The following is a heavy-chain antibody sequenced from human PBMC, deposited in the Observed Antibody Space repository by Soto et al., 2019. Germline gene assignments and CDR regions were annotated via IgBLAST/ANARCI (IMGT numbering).Heavy chain of an antibody. D-gene: IGHD3-9*01. CDR1: GGSISSYY. J-gene: IGHJ3*02. CDR3: ARLRYFDWVDI. V-gene: IGHV4-59*01. CDR2: IYYNGST. Sequence: PSETLSLTCTVSGGSISSYYWSWIRQPPGKGLEWIGYIYYNGSTNYNPSIKSRVTISVDTSKNQFSLKLSSVTAADTAVYYCARLRYFDWVDIWGQGTMVTVSS.